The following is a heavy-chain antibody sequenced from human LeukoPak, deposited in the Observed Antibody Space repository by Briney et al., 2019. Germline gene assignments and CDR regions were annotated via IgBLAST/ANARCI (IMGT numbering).Heavy chain of an antibody. Sequence: SETLSLTCTVSGGSISSSSYYWGWIRQPPGKGLEWIGSIYYSGSTYYNPSLKSRVTISVDTSKDQFSLKLNSVTAADTAVYYCARAITMIGDPYYFDYWGQGTLVTVSS. CDR2: IYYSGST. CDR1: GGSISSSSYY. J-gene: IGHJ4*02. V-gene: IGHV4-39*01. CDR3: ARAITMIGDPYYFDY. D-gene: IGHD3-22*01.